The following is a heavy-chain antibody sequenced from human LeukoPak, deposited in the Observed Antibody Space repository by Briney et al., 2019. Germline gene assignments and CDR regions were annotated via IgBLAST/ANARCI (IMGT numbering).Heavy chain of an antibody. J-gene: IGHJ6*03. CDR1: GFTFTSYV. CDR3: ARDPGALRYLEWGDYMDV. CDR2: VSYDGSHQ. Sequence: PGGSLRLSCAASGFTFTSYVIYWVCHAPGKGLELVAVVSYDGSHQDYADSVKGRFSISRDNSKNTLHLQMNSLRPEDTAVYYCARDPGALRYLEWGDYMDVWGKGTTVTVSS. V-gene: IGHV3-30*16. D-gene: IGHD3-3*01.